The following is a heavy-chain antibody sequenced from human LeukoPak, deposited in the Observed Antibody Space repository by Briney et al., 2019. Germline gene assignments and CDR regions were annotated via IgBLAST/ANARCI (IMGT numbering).Heavy chain of an antibody. D-gene: IGHD5-18*01. CDR1: GGSISNSSYY. Sequence: PSETLSLTCTVSGGSISNSSYYWGWIRQPPGKGLEWIGSIYYSGSTYYNPSLKSRVTISVDTSKNQFSLKLSSVTAADTAVYYCVRKKDTAMVIDYWGQGTLVTVSS. V-gene: IGHV4-39*01. J-gene: IGHJ4*02. CDR3: VRKKDTAMVIDY. CDR2: IYYSGST.